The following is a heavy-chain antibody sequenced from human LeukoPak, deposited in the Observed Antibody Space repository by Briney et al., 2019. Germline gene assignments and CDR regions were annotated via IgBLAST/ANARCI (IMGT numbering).Heavy chain of an antibody. D-gene: IGHD5-18*01. CDR1: GYTFSVYS. Sequence: ASVEVSCKTSGYTFSVYSIAWVRQAPGQGLEWMGWISAYNGNTNYAQKLQGRVTMTTDTSTSTAYMELRSLRSDDTAVYYYARAGYSYGYLGYFDYWGQGTLVTVSS. J-gene: IGHJ4*02. V-gene: IGHV1-18*01. CDR3: ARAGYSYGYLGYFDY. CDR2: ISAYNGNT.